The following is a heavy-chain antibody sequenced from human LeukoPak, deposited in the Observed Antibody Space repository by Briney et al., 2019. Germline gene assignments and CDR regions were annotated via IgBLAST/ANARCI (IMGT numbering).Heavy chain of an antibody. Sequence: PSETLSLTCTVSGFSITSGYYWGWIRQSPGKGLEWIGSTSHTGSTYYNPSLKSRVTISVDTSKNQFSLKLSSVTAADTAVYYCARVGSGYYSYYFDYWGQGTLVTVSS. CDR3: ARVGSGYYSYYFDY. CDR2: TSHTGST. D-gene: IGHD3-3*01. CDR1: GFSITSGYY. V-gene: IGHV4-38-2*02. J-gene: IGHJ4*02.